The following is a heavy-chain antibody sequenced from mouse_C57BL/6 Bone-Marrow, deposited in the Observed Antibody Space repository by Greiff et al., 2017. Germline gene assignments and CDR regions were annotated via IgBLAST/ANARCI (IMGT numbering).Heavy chain of an antibody. V-gene: IGHV1-81*01. J-gene: IGHJ2*01. D-gene: IGHD2-4*01. CDR1: GYTFTSYG. Sequence: VQLQQSGAELARPGASVKLSCKASGYTFTSYGISWVKQRTGQGLEWIGEIYPRSGNTYYNEKFKGKATLTADKSFSTAYMELRSLTSEDSAVYFCAREGLRRGRYFDYWGQGTTLTVSS. CDR2: IYPRSGNT. CDR3: AREGLRRGRYFDY.